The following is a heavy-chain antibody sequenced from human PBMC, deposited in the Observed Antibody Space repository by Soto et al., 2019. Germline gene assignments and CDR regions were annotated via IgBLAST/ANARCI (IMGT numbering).Heavy chain of an antibody. J-gene: IGHJ5*02. CDR2: IYYSGST. CDR3: ARVRALVLRFLEWLGAFDP. D-gene: IGHD3-3*01. Sequence: PSETLSLTCTVSGGSISSCGYYWSWIRQHPGKGLEWIGYIYYSGSTYYNPSLKSRVTISVDTSKNQFSLKLSSVTAADTAVYYCARVRALVLRFLEWLGAFDPWGQGTLVTVSS. CDR1: GGSISSCGYY. V-gene: IGHV4-31*03.